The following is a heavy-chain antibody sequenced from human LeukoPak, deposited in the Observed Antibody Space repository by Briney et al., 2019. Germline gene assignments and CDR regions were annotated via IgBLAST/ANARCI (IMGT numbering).Heavy chain of an antibody. CDR1: GGXIGSSSYY. CDR3: ASPTTMTTAIDY. D-gene: IGHD4-17*01. V-gene: IGHV4-39*01. CDR2: IYYSGST. Sequence: SETLSLTCTVSGGXIGSSSYYWGWIRQPPGKGLEWVGSIYYSGSTYYNSSLKSRVTISVDTSKNQFSLKLSSVTAADTAVYYCASPTTMTTAIDYWGQGTLVAVSS. J-gene: IGHJ4*02.